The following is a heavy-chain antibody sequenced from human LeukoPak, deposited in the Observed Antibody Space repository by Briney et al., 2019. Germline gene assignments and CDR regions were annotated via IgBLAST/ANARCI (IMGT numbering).Heavy chain of an antibody. CDR3: TITGGPTVTAFDL. D-gene: IGHD4-17*01. CDR2: INHDGGDK. Sequence: GGSLRLSCGASGFXFRNYWISWVRQAPGKGLEWVANINHDGGDKNYVDSVKGRFTISRDNAKSSLYLQMNSLRVEDTAVYYCTITGGPTVTAFDLWGQGILVTVSS. CDR1: GFXFRNYW. V-gene: IGHV3-7*02. J-gene: IGHJ4*02.